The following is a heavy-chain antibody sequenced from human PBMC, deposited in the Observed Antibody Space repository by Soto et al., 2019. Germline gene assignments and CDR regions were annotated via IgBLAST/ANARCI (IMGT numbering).Heavy chain of an antibody. V-gene: IGHV1-69*12. D-gene: IGHD3-22*01. CDR2: IIPIFGTA. CDR1: GGTFSSYA. Sequence: QVQLVQSGAEVKKPGSSVKVSCKASGGTFSSYAISWVRQAPGQGLEWMGGIIPIFGTADYAQKFQGRVTITAEESTSTGNMELSSLRSEATAVYYCASHYDSSGYYYRGLDYWGQGTLVTVSS. J-gene: IGHJ4*02. CDR3: ASHYDSSGYYYRGLDY.